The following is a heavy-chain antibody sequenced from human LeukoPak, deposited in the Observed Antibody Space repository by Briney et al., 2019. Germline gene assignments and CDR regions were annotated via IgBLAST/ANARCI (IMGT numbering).Heavy chain of an antibody. CDR3: ARGPRAAADDY. V-gene: IGHV1-3*01. CDR1: GYTFINFA. D-gene: IGHD6-13*01. Sequence: ASVKVSCKASGYTFINFAINWGRQAPGQRPEWLGWINAGNGNTKYSQKFQGRVTITSDTSASKAYMDLSNLTSEDTAVYYCARGPRAAADDYWGQGTLVTVSS. CDR2: INAGNGNT. J-gene: IGHJ4*02.